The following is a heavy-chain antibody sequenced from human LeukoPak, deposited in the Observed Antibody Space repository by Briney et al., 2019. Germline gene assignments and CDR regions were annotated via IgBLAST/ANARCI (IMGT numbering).Heavy chain of an antibody. CDR3: ARDQGRRGVDYFDY. CDR1: GFTFSSYE. D-gene: IGHD1-1*01. Sequence: PGGSLRLSCAASGFTFSSYEMNWVRQAPGKVLEWVSYISSSGSTIYYADSVKGRFTISRDNAKNSLYLQMNSLRAEDTAVYYCARDQGRRGVDYFDYWGQGTLVTVSS. CDR2: ISSSGSTI. V-gene: IGHV3-48*03. J-gene: IGHJ4*02.